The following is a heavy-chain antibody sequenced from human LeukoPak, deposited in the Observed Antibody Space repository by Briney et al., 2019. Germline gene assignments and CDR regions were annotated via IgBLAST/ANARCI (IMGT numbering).Heavy chain of an antibody. Sequence: SVKVSCKASGYTFTGYYMHWVRQAPGQGLEWMGRIIPILGIANYAQKFQGRVTITADKSTSTAYMELSSLRSEDTAVYYCARVGPPLDYWGQGTLVTVSS. CDR1: GYTFTGYY. CDR3: ARVGPPLDY. D-gene: IGHD1-14*01. V-gene: IGHV1-69*04. J-gene: IGHJ4*02. CDR2: IIPILGIA.